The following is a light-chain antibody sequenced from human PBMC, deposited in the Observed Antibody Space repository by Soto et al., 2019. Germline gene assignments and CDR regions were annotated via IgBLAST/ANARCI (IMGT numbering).Light chain of an antibody. V-gene: IGKV3-20*01. CDR1: QSVSSSY. CDR2: GAS. CDR3: QQYGYSLFT. J-gene: IGKJ3*01. Sequence: EIVLTQSPGTLSLSPGERATLSCRASQSVSSSYLTWYQQKPGQAPRLLIYGASGRATGIPDRFSGSGSGTDFTLTISRLEPEDFAVYYCQQYGYSLFTFGPGTKADIK.